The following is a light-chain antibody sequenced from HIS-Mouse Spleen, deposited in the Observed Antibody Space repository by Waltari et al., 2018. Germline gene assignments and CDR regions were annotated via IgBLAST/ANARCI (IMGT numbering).Light chain of an antibody. CDR2: AAS. V-gene: IGKV1-39*01. CDR3: QQSYSTPQT. CDR1: QSISSY. Sequence: DNQLTQSPSSLSACAGASGTITCRASQSISSYLNWYQQKPGKAPKLLIYAASSLQSGVPSRFSGSGSGTDFTLTISSLQPEDFATYYCQQSYSTPQTFGQGTKVEIK. J-gene: IGKJ1*01.